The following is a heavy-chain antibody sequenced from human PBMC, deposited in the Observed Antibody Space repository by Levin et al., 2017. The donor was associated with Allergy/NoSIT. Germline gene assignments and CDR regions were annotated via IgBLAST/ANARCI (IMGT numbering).Heavy chain of an antibody. J-gene: IGHJ3*02. V-gene: IGHV4-4*02. CDR1: GGSISSSNW. CDR2: IYHSGST. D-gene: IGHD5-18*01. Sequence: GSLRLSCAVSGGSISSSNWWSWVRQPPGKGLEWIGEIYHSGSTNYNPSLKSRVTISVDKSKNQFSLKLSSVTAADTAVYYCARLDTALTGGDAFDIWGQGTMVTVSS. CDR3: ARLDTALTGGDAFDI.